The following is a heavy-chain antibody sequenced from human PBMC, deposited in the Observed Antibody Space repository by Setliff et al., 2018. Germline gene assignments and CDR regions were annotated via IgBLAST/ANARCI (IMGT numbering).Heavy chain of an antibody. D-gene: IGHD1-1*01. CDR2: IYTDNGNT. V-gene: IGHV1-3*04. J-gene: IGHJ6*03. CDR1: GYTFSANA. CDR3: ARDTQGDGNYLMDV. Sequence: ASVKVSCKASGYTFSANAIHWVRQAPGQRLEWMGFIYTDNGNTKYSKNFQDRVAITRDTSASTAYMELSSLTSEDTAVYYCARDTQGDGNYLMDVWGKGTTVTVSS.